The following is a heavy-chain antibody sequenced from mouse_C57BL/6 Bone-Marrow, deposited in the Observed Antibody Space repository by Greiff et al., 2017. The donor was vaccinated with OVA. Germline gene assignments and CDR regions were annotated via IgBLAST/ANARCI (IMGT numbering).Heavy chain of an antibody. J-gene: IGHJ4*01. CDR1: GFTFSSNA. D-gene: IGHD2-1*01. CDR2: ISSGGDYI. Sequence: EVQVVESGAGLVKPGGSLKLSCAASGFTFSSNAMSWVRQTPEKRLEWVAYISSGGDYIYYADTVKGRFTISRDNARNTLYLQMSSLKSEDTAMYYCTRLLDAMDYWGQGTSVTVSS. V-gene: IGHV5-9-1*02. CDR3: TRLLDAMDY.